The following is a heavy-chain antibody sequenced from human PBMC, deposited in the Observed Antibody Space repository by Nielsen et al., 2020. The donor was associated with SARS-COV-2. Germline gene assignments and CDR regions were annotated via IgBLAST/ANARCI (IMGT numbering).Heavy chain of an antibody. CDR3: TTDSSTYYYDSSGYGGYDY. Sequence: GGSLRLSCAASGFTFSNAWMSWVRQAPGKGLEWVGRIKSKTDGGTTDYAAPVKGRFTISRDDSKNTLYLQMNSLKTEDTAVYYCTTDSSTYYYDSSGYGGYDYWGQGTLVTVSS. V-gene: IGHV3-15*01. D-gene: IGHD3-22*01. CDR2: IKSKTDGGTT. CDR1: GFTFSNAW. J-gene: IGHJ4*02.